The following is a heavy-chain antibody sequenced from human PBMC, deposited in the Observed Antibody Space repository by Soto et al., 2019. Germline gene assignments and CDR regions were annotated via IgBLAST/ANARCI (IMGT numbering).Heavy chain of an antibody. CDR3: ATYGMDV. V-gene: IGHV3-11*06. J-gene: IGHJ6*02. CDR1: GGSFSDFY. CDR2: ISTDSSNT. Sequence: GGSLRLSCVVSGGSFSDFYMSWIRKAPGKGLEWVSHISTDSSNTKYGDSVKGRFTVSRDNAKRSLYLQMNSLRVEDTGIYYCATYGMDVWGQGTTVTVSS.